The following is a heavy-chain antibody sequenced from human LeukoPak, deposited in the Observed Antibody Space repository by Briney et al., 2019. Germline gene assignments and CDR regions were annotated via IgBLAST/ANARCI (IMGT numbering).Heavy chain of an antibody. Sequence: ASVKVSCKASGYTFTGYYMHWVRQAPGQGLEWMGWINPNSGGTNYAQEFQGRVTMTRDTSISTAYMELSRLRSDDTAVYYCAREGVVVVDSDGMDVWGQGTTVTVSS. CDR1: GYTFTGYY. J-gene: IGHJ6*02. CDR3: AREGVVVVDSDGMDV. V-gene: IGHV1-2*02. D-gene: IGHD2-15*01. CDR2: INPNSGGT.